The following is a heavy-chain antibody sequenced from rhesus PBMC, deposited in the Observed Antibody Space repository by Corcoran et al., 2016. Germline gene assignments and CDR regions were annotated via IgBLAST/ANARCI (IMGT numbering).Heavy chain of an antibody. D-gene: IGHD4-23*01. J-gene: IGHJ6*01. V-gene: IGHV4S19*01. CDR3: ARENTVTTVHGLDS. Sequence: QVQLQESGPGLVKPSETLSLTCAVSGGSISSSNWWSWIRQPPGKGLEWVGYISGRSGSTYYNPSLKSRVTISKDTSKNQFSLKLSSVTAADTAVYYCARENTVTTVHGLDSWGQGVVVTVSS. CDR2: ISGRSGST. CDR1: GGSISSSNW.